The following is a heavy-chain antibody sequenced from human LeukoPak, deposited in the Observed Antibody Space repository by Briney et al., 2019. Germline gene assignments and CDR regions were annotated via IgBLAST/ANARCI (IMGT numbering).Heavy chain of an antibody. Sequence: PGGSLRLSCAAPGFTFDDYGMSWVRQAPGKGLEWFPGINWNGGSTGYADSVKGRFTISRDNAKNSLYLQMNSLRAEDTALYYCARDLSNYYYYMDVWGKGTTVTVSS. V-gene: IGHV3-20*04. D-gene: IGHD3-16*02. CDR1: GFTFDDYG. J-gene: IGHJ6*03. CDR2: INWNGGST. CDR3: ARDLSNYYYYMDV.